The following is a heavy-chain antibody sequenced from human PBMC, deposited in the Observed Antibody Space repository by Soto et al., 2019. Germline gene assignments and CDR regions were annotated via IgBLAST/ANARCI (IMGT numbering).Heavy chain of an antibody. Sequence: SVKVSCKASGGTFSSYAISWVRQAPGQGLEWMGGIIPIFGTANYAQKFQGRVTITADESTSTAYMELSSLRSEDTAVYYCARMVTTAPDFDYWGQGTLVTVSS. CDR3: ARMVTTAPDFDY. D-gene: IGHD4-17*01. J-gene: IGHJ4*02. CDR1: GGTFSSYA. CDR2: IIPIFGTA. V-gene: IGHV1-69*13.